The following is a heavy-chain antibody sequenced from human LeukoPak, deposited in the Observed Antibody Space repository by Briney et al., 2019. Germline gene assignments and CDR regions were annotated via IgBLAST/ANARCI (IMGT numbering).Heavy chain of an antibody. V-gene: IGHV3-7*01. Sequence: GGSLRLSCAASGFTFSRYWMSWVRQAPGKGLEWVANMKQDGGEKYFVDSVKGRFTISRDNAKNSLYLQMNSLRAEDTAVYYCARDADPNSSSWRGGFDYWGQGTLVTVSS. CDR2: MKQDGGEK. CDR3: ARDADPNSSSWRGGFDY. D-gene: IGHD6-13*01. J-gene: IGHJ4*02. CDR1: GFTFSRYW.